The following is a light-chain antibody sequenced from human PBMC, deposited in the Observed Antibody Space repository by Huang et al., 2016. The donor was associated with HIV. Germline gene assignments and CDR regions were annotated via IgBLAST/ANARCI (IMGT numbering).Light chain of an antibody. CDR1: QSISSL. J-gene: IGKJ1*01. CDR3: QQYYSTPRT. CDR2: SAS. V-gene: IGKV1-39*01. Sequence: DIQMTQSPSSLSASVGDRVSITCRASQSISSLLSWFQQKPGKAPNLLIYSASTLQGGVPSRFSGRGSGTDFTLTISSLEPEDFATYYCQQYYSTPRTFGQGTKVEIK.